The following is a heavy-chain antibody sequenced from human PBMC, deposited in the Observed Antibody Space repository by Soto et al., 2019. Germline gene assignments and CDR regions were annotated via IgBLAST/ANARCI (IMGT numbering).Heavy chain of an antibody. CDR1: GYTFTSYD. J-gene: IGHJ3*02. V-gene: IGHV1-8*01. D-gene: IGHD2-2*01. CDR3: AGACSSTSCESIGSFDI. CDR2: MNPNSGNT. Sequence: ASVKVSCKASGYTFTSYDINWVRQATGQGLEWMGWMNPNSGNTGYAQKFQGRVTMTRNTSISTAYMELSSLRSEDTAVYYCAGACSSTSCESIGSFDIWGEGKMVTV.